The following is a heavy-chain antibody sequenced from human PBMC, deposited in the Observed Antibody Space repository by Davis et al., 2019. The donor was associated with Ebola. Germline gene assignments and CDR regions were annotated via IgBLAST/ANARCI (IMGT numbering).Heavy chain of an antibody. J-gene: IGHJ4*02. Sequence: AASVKVSCKASGYTFTSYAMHWVRQAPGQRLEWMGWINPHNGNTNYAQNVQGRVIMTSDTATTTAYMEVGSLRSDDTAVFYCARATFAYNSGWYADYWGPGSLVTVSS. CDR3: ARATFAYNSGWYADY. V-gene: IGHV1-3*01. D-gene: IGHD6-19*01. CDR2: INPHNGNT. CDR1: GYTFTSYA.